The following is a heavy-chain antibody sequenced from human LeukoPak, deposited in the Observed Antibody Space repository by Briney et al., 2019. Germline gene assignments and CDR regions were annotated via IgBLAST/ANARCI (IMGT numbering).Heavy chain of an antibody. V-gene: IGHV7-4-1*01. CDR1: GYTFSSYA. CDR3: ASMGSDGFDI. J-gene: IGHJ3*02. Sequence: ASVKVSFKASGYTFSSYAMNWVRQAPGQGLEFMGWINTYTGNPTYAQAFTGRFVFSVDTSVSTAYLQIRSLKTEDTAVYYCASMGSDGFDIWGQGTVVSVSS. CDR2: INTYTGNP.